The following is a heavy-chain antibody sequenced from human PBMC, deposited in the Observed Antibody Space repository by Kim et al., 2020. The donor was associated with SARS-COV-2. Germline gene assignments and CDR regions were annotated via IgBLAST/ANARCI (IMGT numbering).Heavy chain of an antibody. V-gene: IGHV4-34*01. CDR3: AREGCSSTSCYGQWGNYYYGMDV. D-gene: IGHD2-2*01. Sequence: SETLSLTCAVYGGSFSGYYWSWIRQPPGKGLEWIGEINHSGSTNYNPSLKSRVTISVDTSKNQFSLKLSSVTAADTAVYYCAREGCSSTSCYGQWGNYYYGMDVWGQGTTVTVSS. J-gene: IGHJ6*02. CDR2: INHSGST. CDR1: GGSFSGYY.